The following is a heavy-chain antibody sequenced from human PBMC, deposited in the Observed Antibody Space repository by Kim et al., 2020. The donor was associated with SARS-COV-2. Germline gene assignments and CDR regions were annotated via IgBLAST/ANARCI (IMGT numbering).Heavy chain of an antibody. CDR1: GGSVSSGSYY. J-gene: IGHJ6*02. CDR2: IYYSGST. Sequence: SETLSLTCTVSGGSVSSGSYYWSWIRQPPGKGLEWIGYIYYSGSTNYNPSLKSRVTISVDTSKNQFSLKLSSVTAADTAVYYCASTIVVVPAAMVYYYYGMDVWGQGTTVTVSS. V-gene: IGHV4-61*01. CDR3: ASTIVVVPAAMVYYYYGMDV. D-gene: IGHD2-2*01.